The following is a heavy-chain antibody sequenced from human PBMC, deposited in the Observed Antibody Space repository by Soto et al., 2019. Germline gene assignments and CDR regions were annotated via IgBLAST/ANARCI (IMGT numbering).Heavy chain of an antibody. Sequence: NPSETLSLTCTVSGGSISSYYWSWIRQPPGKGLEWIGYIYYSGSTNYNPSLKSRVTISVDTSKNQFSLKLSSVTAADTAVYYCARVLLGAAAGLFDYWGQGTLVTVSS. CDR1: GGSISSYY. J-gene: IGHJ4*02. V-gene: IGHV4-59*01. CDR3: ARVLLGAAAGLFDY. D-gene: IGHD6-13*01. CDR2: IYYSGST.